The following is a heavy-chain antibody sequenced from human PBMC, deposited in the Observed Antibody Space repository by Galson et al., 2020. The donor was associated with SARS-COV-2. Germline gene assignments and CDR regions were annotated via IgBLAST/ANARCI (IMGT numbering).Heavy chain of an antibody. J-gene: IGHJ4*02. CDR3: ATVPAFWSGYYLVY. CDR2: PEPEDGET. V-gene: IGHV1-24*01. Sequence: ASVKVSCKAHRHTLTETSMHWARQAPGKGLEWMGGPEPEDGETIYAQKFQGRVTMTEDTSTDTAYMELSSLRSEDTAVYYCATVPAFWSGYYLVYWGQGTLVTVSS. D-gene: IGHD3-3*01. CDR1: RHTLTETS.